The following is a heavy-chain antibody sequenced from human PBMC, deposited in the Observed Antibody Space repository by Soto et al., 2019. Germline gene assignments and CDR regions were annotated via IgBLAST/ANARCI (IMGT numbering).Heavy chain of an antibody. D-gene: IGHD3-3*01. J-gene: IGHJ3*02. V-gene: IGHV3-30-3*01. CDR3: ARARVVSDDFDI. Sequence: QVQLVESGGGVVQPGRSLRLSCAASGFTFSSYAMHWVRQAPGKGLEWVAVISYDGSNKYYADSVKGRFTISRDNSKNTLYLQMNSLRAEDTAVYYCARARVVSDDFDIWGQGTMVTVSS. CDR2: ISYDGSNK. CDR1: GFTFSSYA.